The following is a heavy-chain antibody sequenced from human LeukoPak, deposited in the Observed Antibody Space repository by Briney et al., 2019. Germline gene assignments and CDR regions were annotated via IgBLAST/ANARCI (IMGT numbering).Heavy chain of an antibody. CDR1: GFTFSSYG. CDR2: ISYDGSNK. V-gene: IGHV3-30*03. J-gene: IGHJ4*02. Sequence: GGSLRLSCAASGFTFSSYGMHWVRQAPGKGLEWVAVISYDGSNKYYADSVKGRFTISRDNSKNTLYLQMNSLRADDTAVYYCARFGTWELRVFDYWGQGTLVTVSS. D-gene: IGHD1-26*01. CDR3: ARFGTWELRVFDY.